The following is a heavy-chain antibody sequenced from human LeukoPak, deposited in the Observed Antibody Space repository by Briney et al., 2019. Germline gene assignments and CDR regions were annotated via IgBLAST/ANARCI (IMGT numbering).Heavy chain of an antibody. D-gene: IGHD3-3*01. V-gene: IGHV3-30*02. CDR3: AKGWSGYYLYYFDY. CDR1: GFTSSSYG. J-gene: IGHJ4*02. CDR2: IRYDGSNK. Sequence: GGSLRLSCAASGFTSSSYGMHWVRQAPGKGLEWVAFIRYDGSNKYYADSVKGRFTISRDNSKNTLYLQMNSLRAEDTAVYYCAKGWSGYYLYYFDYWGQGTLVTVSS.